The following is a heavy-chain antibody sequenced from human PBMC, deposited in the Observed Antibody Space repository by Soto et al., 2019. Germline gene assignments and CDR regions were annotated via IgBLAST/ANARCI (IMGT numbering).Heavy chain of an antibody. J-gene: IGHJ4*02. V-gene: IGHV1-18*01. CDR3: ARGSLYCSSTSCYGRHFDY. CDR1: GYTFTSYG. D-gene: IGHD2-2*01. CDR2: ISAYNGNT. Sequence: ASVKVSCKTSGYTFTSYGISWVRQAPGQGLEWMGWISAYNGNTNYAQKLQGRVTMTTDTSTSTAYMELRSLRSDATAVYYCARGSLYCSSTSCYGRHFDYWGQGTLVTVSS.